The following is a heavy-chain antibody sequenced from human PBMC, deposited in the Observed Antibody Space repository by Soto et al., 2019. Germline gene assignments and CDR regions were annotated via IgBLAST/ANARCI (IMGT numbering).Heavy chain of an antibody. CDR1: GYTFTSYY. CDR3: AEEYCSSTSSYKSGWFDP. Sequence: GASVKVSCKASGYTFTSYYMHWVRQAPGQGLEWMGIINPSGGSTSYAQKFQGRVTMTRDTSTSTVYMELSSLRSEDTAVYYCAEEYCSSTSSYKSGWFDPWGQGPLATVPS. V-gene: IGHV1-46*01. J-gene: IGHJ5*02. D-gene: IGHD2-2*02. CDR2: INPSGGST.